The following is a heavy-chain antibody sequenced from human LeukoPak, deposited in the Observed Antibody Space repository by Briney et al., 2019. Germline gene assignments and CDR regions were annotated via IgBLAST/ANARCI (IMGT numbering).Heavy chain of an antibody. CDR3: ARDRFEYCSGGSCYVAYYYYGMDV. J-gene: IGHJ6*02. D-gene: IGHD2-15*01. CDR1: GFTFSSYS. V-gene: IGHV3-48*01. CDR2: ISSSSSTI. Sequence: GGSLRLSCAASGFTFSSYSMNWVRQAPGKGLEWVSYISSSSSTIYYADSVKGRFTISRDNAKNSLYLQMSSLRAEDTAVYYCARDRFEYCSGGSCYVAYYYYGMDVWGQGTTVTVSS.